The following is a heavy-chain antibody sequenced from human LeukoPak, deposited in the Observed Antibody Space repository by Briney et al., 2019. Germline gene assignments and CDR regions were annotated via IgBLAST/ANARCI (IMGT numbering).Heavy chain of an antibody. CDR2: INSSSSYT. CDR1: GFTFSGYY. D-gene: IGHD3-22*01. Sequence: PGGSLRLSCAASGFTFSGYYMSWVRQAPGKGLEWVSYINSSSSYTNYADSAKGRFTISRDNAKNSLYLQMNSLRAEDTAVYYCARDNRHYYDSSGYYQDFDYWGQGTLVTVSS. CDR3: ARDNRHYYDSSGYYQDFDY. J-gene: IGHJ4*02. V-gene: IGHV3-11*06.